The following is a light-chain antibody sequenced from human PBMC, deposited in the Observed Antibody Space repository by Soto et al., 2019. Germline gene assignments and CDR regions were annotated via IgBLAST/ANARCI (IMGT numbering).Light chain of an antibody. J-gene: IGLJ2*01. V-gene: IGLV2-14*01. CDR1: SSDVGRYNY. CDR3: AAWSDSLTGVV. Sequence: QSVLTQPASVSGSPGQSITISCTGTSSDVGRYNYVSWYQHHPGKAPKLMIYEVSNRPSGISNRFSGSKSGYTASLTISGLQAEDEADYYCAAWSDSLTGVVFGGGTQLTVL. CDR2: EVS.